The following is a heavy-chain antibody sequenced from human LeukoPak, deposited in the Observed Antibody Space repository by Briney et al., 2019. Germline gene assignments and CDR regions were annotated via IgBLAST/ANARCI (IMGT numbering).Heavy chain of an antibody. CDR1: GFTVSSNY. J-gene: IGHJ4*02. CDR2: IYSGGST. Sequence: GGSLRLSCAASGFTVSSNYMRWVRQAPGKGLEWVSVIYSGGSTYYADSVKGRFTISRDNFKDTLSLQMDGLRAEDTAVYFCARGSVNPFDYWGQGTLVTVSS. D-gene: IGHD5/OR15-5a*01. V-gene: IGHV3-53*01. CDR3: ARGSVNPFDY.